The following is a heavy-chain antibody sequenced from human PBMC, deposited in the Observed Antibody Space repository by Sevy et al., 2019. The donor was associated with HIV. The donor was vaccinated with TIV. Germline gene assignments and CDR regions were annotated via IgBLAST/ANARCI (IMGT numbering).Heavy chain of an antibody. CDR3: TRWKGSHSIFDY. CDR1: GFTFGDYG. V-gene: IGHV3-49*04. J-gene: IGHJ4*02. Sequence: GGSLRLSCTASGFTFGDYGLSWVRQAPGKGLEWIAFLKRKRDGGTLDHAASVKGRFTISRDDSKNIAYLQMNDLQTEDSALYYCTRWKGSHSIFDYWGRGALVTVSS. CDR2: LKRKRDGGTL. D-gene: IGHD1-1*01.